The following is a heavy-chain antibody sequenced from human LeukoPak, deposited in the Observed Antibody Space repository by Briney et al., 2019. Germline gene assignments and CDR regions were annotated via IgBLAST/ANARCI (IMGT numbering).Heavy chain of an antibody. J-gene: IGHJ4*02. CDR1: GFTFSSYG. CDR2: IWYDGSNK. D-gene: IGHD3-3*01. CDR3: AREHRDFWSGYYASVEDDY. Sequence: GGSLRLSCAASGFTFSSYGMHWVRQAPGKGLEWVAVIWYDGSNKYYADSVKGRFTISRDNSKNTLYLQMNSLRAEDTAVYYCAREHRDFWSGYYASVEDDYWGQGTLVTASS. V-gene: IGHV3-33*01.